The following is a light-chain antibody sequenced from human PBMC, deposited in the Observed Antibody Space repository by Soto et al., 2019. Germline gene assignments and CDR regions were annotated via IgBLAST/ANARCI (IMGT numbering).Light chain of an antibody. V-gene: IGLV2-14*01. J-gene: IGLJ1*01. CDR1: SSYIGAYDH. CDR3: ISYTVSRSYV. Sequence: ALTHPASGSGAPRESITIFCNGNSSYIGAYDHVAWYQQFTGKSPKLMIYSVSNRPSGVSNRFSGSKSGNTASLTISGLQAEDEADYYCISYTVSRSYVFGSGTKVTV. CDR2: SVS.